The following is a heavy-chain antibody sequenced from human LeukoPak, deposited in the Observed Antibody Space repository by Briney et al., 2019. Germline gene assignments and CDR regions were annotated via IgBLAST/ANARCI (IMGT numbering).Heavy chain of an antibody. CDR2: ISGSGGRT. D-gene: IGHD2-2*01. J-gene: IGHJ4*02. CDR3: AKGFSIVVVPAAMSC. V-gene: IGHV3-23*01. Sequence: GGSLRLSCAASGFTFSNYAMTWVRQSPGKGLEWVSGISGSGGRTYYADSVKGRFTISRDNSKNTLYLQMNSLRAEDTAVYYCAKGFSIVVVPAAMSCWGQGTLVTVSS. CDR1: GFTFSNYA.